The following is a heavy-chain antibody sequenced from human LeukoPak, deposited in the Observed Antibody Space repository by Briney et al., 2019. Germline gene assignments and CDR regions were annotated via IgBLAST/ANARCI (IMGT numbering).Heavy chain of an antibody. J-gene: IGHJ4*02. CDR1: GFTFSSYS. V-gene: IGHV3-21*01. CDR2: ISSSSSYI. Sequence: GGSQRLSCAASGFTFSSYSMNWVRQAPGKGLEWVSSISSSSSYIYYADSVKGRFTISRDNAKNSLYLQMNSLRAEDTAVYYCARDVTGDEDDWGQGTLVTVSS. CDR3: ARDVTGDEDD. D-gene: IGHD7-27*01.